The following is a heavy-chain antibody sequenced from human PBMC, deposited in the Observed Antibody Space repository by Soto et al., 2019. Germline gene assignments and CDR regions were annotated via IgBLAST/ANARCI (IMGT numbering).Heavy chain of an antibody. CDR2: IKEDGSQK. J-gene: IGHJ4*02. CDR1: GFTFRTSW. Sequence: EVQLVESGGDLVQPGGSLRLSCAASGFTFRTSWMTWVRQAPGKGLEWVANIKEDGSQKNYMDSVKGRFTISRENAKNSLYLQMNSLRDEDTAVYYCARDHGWSSFDYWGQVTLVTVSS. CDR3: ARDHGWSSFDY. D-gene: IGHD2-15*01. V-gene: IGHV3-7*01.